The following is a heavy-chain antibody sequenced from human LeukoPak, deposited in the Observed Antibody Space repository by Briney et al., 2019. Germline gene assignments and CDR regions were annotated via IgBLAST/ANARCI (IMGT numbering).Heavy chain of an antibody. CDR1: GFTFSDYY. D-gene: IGHD4-23*01. V-gene: IGHV3-11*01. CDR3: ARGARWAYYFDY. CDR2: ISTRDNTI. Sequence: GGSLRLSCTASGFTFSDYYMSWIRQTPGKGLEWLSYISTRDNTIQYADSVKGRFTISRDNANNSVFLQMNNLRAEDSAIYYCARGARWAYYFDYWGQGSLVTVSS. J-gene: IGHJ4*02.